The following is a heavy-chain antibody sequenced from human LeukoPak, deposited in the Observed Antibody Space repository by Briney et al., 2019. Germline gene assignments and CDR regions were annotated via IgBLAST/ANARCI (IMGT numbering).Heavy chain of an antibody. CDR3: AGRTVTPYYHDSSGFHLQY. D-gene: IGHD3-22*01. J-gene: IGHJ1*01. Sequence: GGSLRLSCAASGFTVSSNYMSWVRQAPGKGLQWVSVIYSGGNTYYADSVKGRLTISRDNSKNTLYLQMNSLRAEDTAVYYCAGRTVTPYYHDSSGFHLQYWGQGTLVTVSS. CDR2: IYSGGNT. CDR1: GFTVSSNY. V-gene: IGHV3-53*01.